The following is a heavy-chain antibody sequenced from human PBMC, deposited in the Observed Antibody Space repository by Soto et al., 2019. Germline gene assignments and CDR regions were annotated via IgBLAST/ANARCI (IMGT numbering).Heavy chain of an antibody. CDR3: AAGRVDLGSGSYYKADY. J-gene: IGHJ4*02. V-gene: IGHV1-58*01. Sequence: SVKVSCKASGFTFTSSAVQWVRQARGQRLEWIGWIVVGSGNTNYAQKFQERVTITRDMSTSTAYMELSSLRSEDTAVYYCAAGRVDLGSGSYYKADYWGQGTLVTVSS. CDR1: GFTFTSSA. CDR2: IVVGSGNT. D-gene: IGHD3-10*01.